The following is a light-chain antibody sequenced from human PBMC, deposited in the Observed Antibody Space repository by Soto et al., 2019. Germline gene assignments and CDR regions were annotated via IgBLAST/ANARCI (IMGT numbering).Light chain of an antibody. J-gene: IGKJ1*01. V-gene: IGKV3-20*01. CDR1: QSVNSNY. Sequence: EIVLTQSPGTLSLSPGERATLSCRASQSVNSNYLAWYQRKPGQAPRLLIYGASNRATDIPYRFSASGSGTDFTLTITRLEAEDFAVYYCQQYDSTSPTVGQGTKVEVK. CDR3: QQYDSTSPT. CDR2: GAS.